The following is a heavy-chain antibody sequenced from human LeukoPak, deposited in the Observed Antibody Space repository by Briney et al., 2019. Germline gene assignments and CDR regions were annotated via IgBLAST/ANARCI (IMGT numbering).Heavy chain of an antibody. CDR3: AKVPLDYYDSSGYYYYFDY. J-gene: IGHJ4*02. CDR2: ISGSGGST. Sequence: GGSLRLSCAASGFTFSSYAMSWVRQAPGKGLEWVSAISGSGGSTYYADSVKGRFTISRDNSKNTLYLQMNSLRAEDTAVYYCAKVPLDYYDSSGYYYYFDYWGQGTLVTVSS. D-gene: IGHD3-22*01. CDR1: GFTFSSYA. V-gene: IGHV3-23*01.